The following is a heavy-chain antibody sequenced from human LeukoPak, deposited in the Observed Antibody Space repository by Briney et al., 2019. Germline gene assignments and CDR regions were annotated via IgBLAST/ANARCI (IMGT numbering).Heavy chain of an antibody. CDR1: GGTFSSYA. J-gene: IGHJ6*02. CDR2: IIPIFGTA. D-gene: IGHD5-24*01. Sequence: SVKVSCKASGGTFSSYAISWVRQAPGQGLEWMGGIIPIFGTANYAQKFQGRVTITADESTSTAYMELSSLRSEDTAVYYCAINGVATIPVYYGMDVWGQGTTVTVSS. CDR3: AINGVATIPVYYGMDV. V-gene: IGHV1-69*01.